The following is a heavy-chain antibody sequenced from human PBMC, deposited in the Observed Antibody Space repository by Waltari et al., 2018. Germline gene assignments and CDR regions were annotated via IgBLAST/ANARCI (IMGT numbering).Heavy chain of an antibody. J-gene: IGHJ4*02. Sequence: QVQLQQWGAGLLKPSETLSLTCAVYGGSFSGSYWSWIRQPPGKGLEWIGEINHSGSTNDNPSLKSRVTISVDTAKNQVSLKLSSVTAADTAVYYCARGRRVTYGGYSYGYNYWGQGTLVTVSS. CDR1: GGSFSGSY. CDR3: ARGRRVTYGGYSYGYNY. V-gene: IGHV4-34*01. CDR2: INHSGST. D-gene: IGHD5-18*01.